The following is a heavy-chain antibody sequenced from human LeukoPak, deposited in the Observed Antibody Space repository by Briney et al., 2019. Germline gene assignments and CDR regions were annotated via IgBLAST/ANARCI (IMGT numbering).Heavy chain of an antibody. D-gene: IGHD2-2*01. V-gene: IGHV1-46*01. CDR1: GYTFTSYY. Sequence: ASVEVSCKASGYTFTSYYMHWVRQAPGQGLEWMGIINPSGGSTSYAQKFQGRVTMTRDTSTSTVYMELSSLRSEDTAVYYCAGVVFRDDYCSSTSCPLGYWGQGTLVTVSS. CDR2: INPSGGST. J-gene: IGHJ4*02. CDR3: AGVVFRDDYCSSTSCPLGY.